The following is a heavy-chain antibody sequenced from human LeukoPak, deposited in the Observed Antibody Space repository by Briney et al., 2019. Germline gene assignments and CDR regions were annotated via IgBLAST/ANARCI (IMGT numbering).Heavy chain of an antibody. Sequence: SETLSLTCTVSGGSISSSSYYWSWIRQPPGKGLEWIGYIYYSGSTNYNPSLKSRVTISVDTSKNQFSLKLSSVTAADTAVYYCARAHYLGYFDYWGQGTLVTVSS. CDR3: ARAHYLGYFDY. V-gene: IGHV4-61*01. D-gene: IGHD3-10*01. CDR1: GGSISSSSYY. CDR2: IYYSGST. J-gene: IGHJ4*02.